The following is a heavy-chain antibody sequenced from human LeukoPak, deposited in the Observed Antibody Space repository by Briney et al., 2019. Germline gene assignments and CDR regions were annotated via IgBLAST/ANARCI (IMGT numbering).Heavy chain of an antibody. CDR2: IIPIFGTA. Sequence: SVKVSCKASGGTFSSYAINWVRQAPGQGLEWMGGIIPIFGTANYAQKFQGRVTITADESTSTAYMELSSLRSEDTAVYYCARVKELRFLEWLSPYYYGMDVWGQGTTVTVSS. CDR3: ARVKELRFLEWLSPYYYGMDV. D-gene: IGHD3-3*01. V-gene: IGHV1-69*13. CDR1: GGTFSSYA. J-gene: IGHJ6*02.